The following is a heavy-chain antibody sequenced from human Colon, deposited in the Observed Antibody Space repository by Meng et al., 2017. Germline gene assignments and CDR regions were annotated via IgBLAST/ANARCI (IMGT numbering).Heavy chain of an antibody. D-gene: IGHD1-14*01. CDR3: ASSHNLYLVY. CDR2: ISSDANYK. Sequence: GLLVGSGGGLVQPGRSLRLSCVASGLNFNTYAMHWVRQAPGKGLEWVAVISSDANYKYYAASVQGRFSISRDNSENTVYLQMNSLRPEDMSTYYCASSHNLYLVYWGQGTLVTVSS. V-gene: IGHV3-30*01. CDR1: GLNFNTYA. J-gene: IGHJ4*02.